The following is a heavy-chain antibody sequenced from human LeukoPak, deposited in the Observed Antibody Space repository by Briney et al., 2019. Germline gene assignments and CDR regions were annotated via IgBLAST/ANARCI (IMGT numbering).Heavy chain of an antibody. Sequence: GGSLRLSCAASGFTFSSYGMHWVRRAPHKGLEWVSGISGSGGVTYYADSVKGRFTISRDNSKNKLYLEMNSLRAEDTAVYYCARSRIAAAGLPDYWGQGTLVTVSS. CDR2: ISGSGGVT. D-gene: IGHD6-13*01. V-gene: IGHV3-NL1*01. CDR3: ARSRIAAAGLPDY. CDR1: GFTFSSYG. J-gene: IGHJ4*02.